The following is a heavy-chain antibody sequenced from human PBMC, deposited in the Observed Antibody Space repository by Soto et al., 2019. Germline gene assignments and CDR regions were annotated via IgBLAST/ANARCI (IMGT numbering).Heavy chain of an antibody. CDR2: INAGNGNT. CDR3: ASERQYYDFWSGYSNWFGP. J-gene: IGHJ5*02. Sequence: ASVKVSCKASGYTFTSYAMHWVRQAPGQRLEWMGWINAGNGNTKYSQKFQGRVTITRDTSASTAYMELSSLRSEDTAVYYCASERQYYDFWSGYSNWFGPWGQGTLVTVSS. V-gene: IGHV1-3*01. D-gene: IGHD3-3*01. CDR1: GYTFTSYA.